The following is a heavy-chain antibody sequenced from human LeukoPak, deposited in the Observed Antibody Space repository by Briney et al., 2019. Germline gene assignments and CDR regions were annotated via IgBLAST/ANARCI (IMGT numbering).Heavy chain of an antibody. V-gene: IGHV4-4*07. CDR2: IYTSGST. J-gene: IGHJ4*02. D-gene: IGHD3-22*01. Sequence: SETLSLTCTVSGGSISSYYWSWIRQPAGKGLEWIGRIYTSGSTNYNPSLKSRVTMSVDTSKNQFSLKLSSVTAADTAVYYCARDSYYYDSSGYYRLDYWGQGTLVTVSS. CDR3: ARDSYYYDSSGYYRLDY. CDR1: GGSISSYY.